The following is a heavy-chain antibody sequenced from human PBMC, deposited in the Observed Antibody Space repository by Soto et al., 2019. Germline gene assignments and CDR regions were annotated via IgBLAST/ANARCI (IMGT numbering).Heavy chain of an antibody. V-gene: IGHV4-39*01. J-gene: IGHJ5*02. CDR1: GGSISSSSYY. CDR2: IYYSGST. Sequence: SETLSLTCTVSGGSISSSSYYWGWIRQPPGKGLEWIGSIYYSGSTYYNPSLKSRVTISVDTSKNPFSLKLSSVTAADTAVYYCARHSYRNDYIWGSYRPIDNWFDPWGQGTLVTVSS. D-gene: IGHD3-16*02. CDR3: ARHSYRNDYIWGSYRPIDNWFDP.